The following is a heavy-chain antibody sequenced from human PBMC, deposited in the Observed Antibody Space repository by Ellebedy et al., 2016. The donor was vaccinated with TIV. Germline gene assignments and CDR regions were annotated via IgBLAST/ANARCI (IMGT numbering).Heavy chain of an antibody. D-gene: IGHD6-6*01. V-gene: IGHV1-18*04. CDR2: ISAYNGNT. J-gene: IGHJ6*02. CDR1: GYTFTSYG. CDR3: ARDQFSSYPTGGHYSCYGMDV. Sequence: ASVKVSXKASGYTFTSYGISWVRQAPGQGLEWMGWISAYNGNTNSAQSVQGRVTMTTDTSTSTAYMELRSLRSDDTAVYFCARDQFSSYPTGGHYSCYGMDVWGQGTTVTVS.